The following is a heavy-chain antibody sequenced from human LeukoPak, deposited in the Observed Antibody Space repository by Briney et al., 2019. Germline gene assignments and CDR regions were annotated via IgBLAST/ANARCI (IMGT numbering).Heavy chain of an antibody. CDR2: INPSGGST. D-gene: IGHD5-18*01. CDR1: GYTFTSYY. Sequence: ASVKVSCKASGYTFTSYYMHWVRQAPGQGLEWMGIINPSGGSTSYAQKFQGRVTMTRDTSTSTAYMELSSLRSEDTAVCYCASPQTSRWSYGSYWGQGTLVTVSS. V-gene: IGHV1-46*01. J-gene: IGHJ4*02. CDR3: ASPQTSRWSYGSY.